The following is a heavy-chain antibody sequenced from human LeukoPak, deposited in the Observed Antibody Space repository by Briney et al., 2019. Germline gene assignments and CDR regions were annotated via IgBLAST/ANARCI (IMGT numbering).Heavy chain of an antibody. Sequence: GGSLRLSCTASGFTFGGYAMSWVRQAPGKGLEWVGSIRSKAYGGTTEYAASVKGRFTISRDDSKSIAYLQMNSLKTEDTAVYYCTRVGHCSSTSCYPTTLLFDYWGQGTLVTVSS. CDR3: TRVGHCSSTSCYPTTLLFDY. CDR1: GFTFGGYA. CDR2: IRSKAYGGTT. D-gene: IGHD2-2*01. J-gene: IGHJ4*02. V-gene: IGHV3-49*04.